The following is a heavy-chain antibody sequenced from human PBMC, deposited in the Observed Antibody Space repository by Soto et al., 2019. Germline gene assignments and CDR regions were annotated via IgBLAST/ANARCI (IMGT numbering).Heavy chain of an antibody. Sequence: QITLKESGPTLVKPTQTLTLTCTFSGFSLTTRGVGVGWFRQPPGKALECLALTYWDDDKRYTPSLQSRLSITKDTSKNQVVLTMTNVDPVDTATYYCAHIPNYYQYDWFDPWGQGTLVSVSS. CDR2: TYWDDDK. J-gene: IGHJ5*02. CDR3: AHIPNYYQYDWFDP. V-gene: IGHV2-5*02. D-gene: IGHD3-16*01. CDR1: GFSLTTRGVG.